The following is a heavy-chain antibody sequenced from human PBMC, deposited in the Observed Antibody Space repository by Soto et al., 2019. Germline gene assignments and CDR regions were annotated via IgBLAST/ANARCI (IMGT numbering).Heavy chain of an antibody. CDR3: ARNRYDSSGYYAYYYGMDV. CDR2: INAGNGNT. V-gene: IGHV1-3*01. Sequence: ASVKVSCKASGYTFTSYAMHWVRQAPGQRLEWMGWINAGNGNTGYAQMFQGRVTMTTDTSTSTAYMELRSLRLDDRAVYYCARNRYDSSGYYAYYYGMDVWGQGTTVTVSS. CDR1: GYTFTSYA. D-gene: IGHD3-22*01. J-gene: IGHJ6*02.